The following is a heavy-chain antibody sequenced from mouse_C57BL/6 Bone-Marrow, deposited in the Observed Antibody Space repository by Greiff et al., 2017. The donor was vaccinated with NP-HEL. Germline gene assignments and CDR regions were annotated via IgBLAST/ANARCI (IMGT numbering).Heavy chain of an antibody. D-gene: IGHD2-3*01. J-gene: IGHJ3*01. CDR1: GFTFSSYT. Sequence: DVHLVESGGGLVKPGGSLKLSCAASGFTFSSYTMSWVRQTPEKRLEWVATISGGGGNTYYPDSVKGRFTISRDNAKNTLYLQMSSLRSEDTALYYCARRNGYYSAWFAYWGQGTLVTVSA. CDR2: ISGGGGNT. CDR3: ARRNGYYSAWFAY. V-gene: IGHV5-9*01.